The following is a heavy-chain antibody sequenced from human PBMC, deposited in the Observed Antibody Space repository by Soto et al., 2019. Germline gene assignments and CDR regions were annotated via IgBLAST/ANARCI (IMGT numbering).Heavy chain of an antibody. D-gene: IGHD6-19*01. Sequence: GSLRLSCAASGFTFSSYAMHWVRQAPGKGLEWVAVISYDGSNKYYADSVKGRFTISRDNSKNTLYLQMNSLRAEDTAVYYCARDQISSGWYELGGFDYWGQGTLVTVSS. J-gene: IGHJ4*02. CDR1: GFTFSSYA. CDR3: ARDQISSGWYELGGFDY. CDR2: ISYDGSNK. V-gene: IGHV3-30-3*01.